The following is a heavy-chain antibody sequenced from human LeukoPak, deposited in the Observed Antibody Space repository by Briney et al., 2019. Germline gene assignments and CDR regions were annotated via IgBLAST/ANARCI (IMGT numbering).Heavy chain of an antibody. CDR2: INPNSGGT. Sequence: GASVKVSCKASGYTFTGYYMHWVRQAPGQGLEWMGRINPNSGGTNYAQKFQGRVTMTRDTSISTAYMELSRLRSDDTAVYYCARLNIAAAGRDAFDIRGQGTMVTVSS. D-gene: IGHD6-13*01. J-gene: IGHJ3*02. CDR3: ARLNIAAAGRDAFDI. CDR1: GYTFTGYY. V-gene: IGHV1-2*06.